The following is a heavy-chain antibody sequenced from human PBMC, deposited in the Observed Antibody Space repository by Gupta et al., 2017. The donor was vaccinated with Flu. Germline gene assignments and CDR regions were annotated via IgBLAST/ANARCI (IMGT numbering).Heavy chain of an antibody. D-gene: IGHD6-19*01. V-gene: IGHV3-30*18. J-gene: IGHJ3*01. CDR2: VSFDGNDI. CDR3: AKDSYSGGWTTFDV. Sequence: QVQLVESGGGVVQPGRSLRLSCAASGFIFSDYAMHWVRQAPGKGLEWVAVVSFDGNDIFYTDSVKGRFTISRDNSKNTLYLQMSSLRAEDTAVYYCAKDSYSGGWTTFDVWGQGTMVTVSP. CDR1: GFIFSDYA.